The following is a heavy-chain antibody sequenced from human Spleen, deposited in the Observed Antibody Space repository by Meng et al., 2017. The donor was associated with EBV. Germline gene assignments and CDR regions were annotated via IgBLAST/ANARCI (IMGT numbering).Heavy chain of an antibody. CDR1: GDSITSGGYS. CDR3: ARDQPGWFDP. J-gene: IGHJ5*02. D-gene: IGHD1-14*01. CDR2: IYHSGTT. V-gene: IGHV4-30-2*01. Sequence: QVHVQRAGSGLVRPSQTLSLTCTVSGDSITSGGYSWTWIRQTPGKGLEWIGNIYHSGTTYYNPSLKSRVTLSVDTSANQFSLKLTSLTAADTAVYYCARDQPGWFDPWGQGTLVTVSS.